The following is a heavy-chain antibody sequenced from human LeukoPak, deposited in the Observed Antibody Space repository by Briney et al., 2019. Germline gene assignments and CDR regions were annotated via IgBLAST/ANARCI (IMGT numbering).Heavy chain of an antibody. CDR2: ISSSGSTI. CDR1: GFTFSDYY. V-gene: IGHV3-11*01. Sequence: GGSLRLSCAASGFTFSDYYMSWIRQAPGKGLEWVSYISSSGSTIYYADSVKGRFTISRDNAKNSLYLQMNSLRAEDTAVYYCATTPQRYSSSWYDYVFDYWGQGTLVTVSS. CDR3: ATTPQRYSSSWYDYVFDY. D-gene: IGHD6-13*01. J-gene: IGHJ4*02.